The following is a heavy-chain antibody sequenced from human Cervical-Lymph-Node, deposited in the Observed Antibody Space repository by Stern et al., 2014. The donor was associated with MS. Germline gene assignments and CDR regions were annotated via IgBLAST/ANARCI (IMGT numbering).Heavy chain of an antibody. CDR1: GFTFSSYS. CDR3: ARLGYCSGGSCYLIDY. J-gene: IGHJ4*02. D-gene: IGHD2-15*01. CDR2: ISSSSSYI. Sequence: EVQLLESGGGLVKLGGSLRLSCAASGFTFSSYSMNWVRQAPGKGLEWVSSISSSSSYIYYADSVKGRFTISRDNAKNSLYLQMNSLRAEDTAVYYCARLGYCSGGSCYLIDYWGQGTLVTVSS. V-gene: IGHV3-21*01.